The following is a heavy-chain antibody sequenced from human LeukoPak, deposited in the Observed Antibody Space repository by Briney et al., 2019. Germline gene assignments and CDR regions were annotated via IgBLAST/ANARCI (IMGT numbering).Heavy chain of an antibody. CDR3: TRFREDGLY. CDR2: IRNKPNNYAP. J-gene: IGHJ4*02. CDR1: GFTFSGSG. V-gene: IGHV3-73*01. Sequence: GGSLRLSCAASGFTFSGSGLHWVRQPSGKGLEWVGHIRNKPNNYAPPYAASVKGTFTISRDDSKSTAYLQMNSLKTEDTAVYHCTRFREDGLYWSQGTLVTASS.